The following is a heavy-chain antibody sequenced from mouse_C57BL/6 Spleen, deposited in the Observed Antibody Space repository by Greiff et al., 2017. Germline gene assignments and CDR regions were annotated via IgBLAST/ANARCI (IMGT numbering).Heavy chain of an antibody. V-gene: IGHV10-1*01. CDR3: VRRGDDYDDYAMDY. CDR1: GFSFNTYA. D-gene: IGHD2-4*01. J-gene: IGHJ4*01. Sequence: EVQGVESGGGLVQPKGSLKLSCAASGFSFNTYAMNWVRQAPGKGLEWVARIRSKSNNYATYYADSVKDRFTISRDDSESMLYLQMNNLKTEDTAMYYCVRRGDDYDDYAMDYWGQGTSVTVSS. CDR2: IRSKSNNYAT.